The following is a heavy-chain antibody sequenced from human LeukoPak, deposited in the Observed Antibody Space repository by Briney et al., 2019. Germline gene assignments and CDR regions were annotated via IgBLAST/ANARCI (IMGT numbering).Heavy chain of an antibody. V-gene: IGHV3-23*01. J-gene: IGHJ4*02. CDR1: GFTFSSYA. CDR3: AKVIWELQLGDYFDY. D-gene: IGHD1-26*01. Sequence: PGGSLRLSCAASGFTFSSYAMSWVRQAPGKGLEWVSAISGSGGSTYYADSVKGRFTISRDNSKNTLYLQMNSLRAEDTAVYYCAKVIWELQLGDYFDYWGQGTLVTVSS. CDR2: ISGSGGST.